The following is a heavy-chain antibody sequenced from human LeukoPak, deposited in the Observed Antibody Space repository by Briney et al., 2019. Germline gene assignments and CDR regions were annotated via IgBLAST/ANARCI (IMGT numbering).Heavy chain of an antibody. V-gene: IGHV1-8*03. CDR2: MNPNIGNT. CDR3: ARGQWELIDY. Sequence: GASVKVSCKASVYTFTSYDINWVRQATGQGLEWMGWMNPNIGNTGYAQKFQGRGTITRNTSISTAYMELSSLRCEDTAVYYCARGQWELIDYWGQGTLVTVSS. CDR1: VYTFTSYD. D-gene: IGHD1-26*01. J-gene: IGHJ4*02.